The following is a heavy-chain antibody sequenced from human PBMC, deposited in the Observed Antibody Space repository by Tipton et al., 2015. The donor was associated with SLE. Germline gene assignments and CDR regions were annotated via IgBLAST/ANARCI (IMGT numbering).Heavy chain of an antibody. D-gene: IGHD2-2*01. CDR1: GGSINSGDYY. CDR2: IYYSGGT. J-gene: IGHJ3*02. CDR3: ARVDYALRPFDI. V-gene: IGHV4-31*03. Sequence: TLSLTCTVSGGSINSGDYYWSWIRQHPGKGLEWIGYIYYSGGTYYNPSLKSRLTISIDTSKNQFSLKLSSVTAADTAVYYCARVDYALRPFDIWGQGTMVTASS.